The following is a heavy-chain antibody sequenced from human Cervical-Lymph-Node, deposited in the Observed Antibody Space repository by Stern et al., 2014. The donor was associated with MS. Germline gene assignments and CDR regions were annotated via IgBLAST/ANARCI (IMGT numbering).Heavy chain of an antibody. V-gene: IGHV4-59*08. D-gene: IGHD5-12*01. Sequence: QLQLQESGPGLVKPSETLSLTCTVSGGSISSYFWSWIRQPPGKGLEWIGYISYSGSTKYNPPLASRVTISVETSKNQFSLRLSLVTAADTAVYFCARHDPRGYDYWYYFDYWGQGTLVTVSS. CDR3: ARHDPRGYDYWYYFDY. J-gene: IGHJ4*02. CDR1: GGSISSYF. CDR2: ISYSGST.